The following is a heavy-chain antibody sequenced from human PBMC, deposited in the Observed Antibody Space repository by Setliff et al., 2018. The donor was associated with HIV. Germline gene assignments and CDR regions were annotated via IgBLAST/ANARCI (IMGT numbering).Heavy chain of an antibody. CDR2: IYYSGSP. Sequence: PSETLSLTCTVSGGSISSSSYYWGWIRQPPGKGLEWIGSIYYSGSPYYNPPLKSRVTISVDTSRHQFSLKLSSVTAADTAVYYCARQSRITMVRGVYGAGDYYMDVWGKGTTVTVSS. D-gene: IGHD3-10*01. CDR1: GGSISSSSYY. V-gene: IGHV4-39*01. J-gene: IGHJ6*03. CDR3: ARQSRITMVRGVYGAGDYYMDV.